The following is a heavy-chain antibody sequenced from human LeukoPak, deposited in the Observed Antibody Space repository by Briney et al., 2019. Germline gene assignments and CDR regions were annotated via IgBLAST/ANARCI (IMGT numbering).Heavy chain of an antibody. V-gene: IGHV3-11*06. Sequence: GGSLRLSCAASGFSFSNYYMSWIRQAPGKGLEWVSYISSSITYTTYTKYADSVKGRFTVSGDNAKNSLYLQMNSLRAEDTAVYYCARAFSGRRMNGMDVWGQGTTVTVSS. J-gene: IGHJ6*02. D-gene: IGHD6-25*01. CDR1: GFSFSNYY. CDR2: ISSSITYTTYT. CDR3: ARAFSGRRMNGMDV.